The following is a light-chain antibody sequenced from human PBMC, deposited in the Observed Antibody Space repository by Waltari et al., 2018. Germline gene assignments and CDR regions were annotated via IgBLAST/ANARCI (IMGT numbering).Light chain of an antibody. J-gene: IGLJ3*02. CDR1: SGHSSNV. Sequence: QLVLTQSPSASASLGASVKPTCPLSSGHSSNVIAWLQQQPEKGPRYLMKVNRDGSHSKGDKIPDRFSGSSSGTEHYLTISSLQSEDEADYYCQTGGHGTWVFGGGTKLTVL. CDR2: VNRDGSH. CDR3: QTGGHGTWV. V-gene: IGLV4-69*01.